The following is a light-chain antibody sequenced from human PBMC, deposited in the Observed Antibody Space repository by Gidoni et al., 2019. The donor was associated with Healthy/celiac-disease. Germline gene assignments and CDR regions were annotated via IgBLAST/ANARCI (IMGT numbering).Light chain of an antibody. CDR2: DAS. Sequence: EIVLTQSPATLSLSPGERATLSCRASQSVSSYLAWYQQKPCQAPRLLIYDASNRATGIPARFSGSGSGTYFTLTISSLEPEDFAVYYCQQRSNWPWTFGQGTKVEIK. J-gene: IGKJ1*01. CDR3: QQRSNWPWT. CDR1: QSVSSY. V-gene: IGKV3-11*01.